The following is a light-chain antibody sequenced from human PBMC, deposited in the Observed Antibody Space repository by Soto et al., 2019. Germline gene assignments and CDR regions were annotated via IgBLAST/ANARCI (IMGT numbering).Light chain of an antibody. CDR3: QQRSNWPPIT. J-gene: IGKJ5*01. CDR1: QSVSRY. Sequence: EILLTQSPATRSLSPGERATLSCRASQSVSRYLAWYQQKPGQAPRLLIYDASNRATGIPARFSGSGSGTDFTLTISSLEPEDFAVYYCQQRSNWPPITFGQGTRLEIK. CDR2: DAS. V-gene: IGKV3-11*01.